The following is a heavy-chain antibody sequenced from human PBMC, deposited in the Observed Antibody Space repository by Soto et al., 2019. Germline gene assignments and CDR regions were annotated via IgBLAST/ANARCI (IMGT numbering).Heavy chain of an antibody. CDR1: GYSISIGSY. Sequence: PSETLAVSCTFSGYSISIGSYWAWIRQPPGKGPEWIASIYHGGTTFYNPSLKSRITISVDTSNNQFSLKLTSVTAADTAVYYCARVHVMVVAGSTFDYWGHGTMVTVSS. CDR2: IYHGGTT. V-gene: IGHV4-38-2*02. J-gene: IGHJ4*01. CDR3: ARVHVMVVAGSTFDY. D-gene: IGHD6-19*01.